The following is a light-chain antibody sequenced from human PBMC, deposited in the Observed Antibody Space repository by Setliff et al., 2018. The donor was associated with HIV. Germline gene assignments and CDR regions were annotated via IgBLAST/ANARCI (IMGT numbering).Light chain of an antibody. CDR2: WAS. CDR3: QQHYSFPHS. J-gene: IGKJ4*01. CDR1: QSLLYNSRNN. V-gene: IGKV4-1*01. Sequence: DIVMTQSPGSLAVSLDERATIKCRSSQSLLYNSRNNLAWFRQKSGQPPTLLIYWASTRESGVPDRFSGSGSGEEFTLSISSLQSEDAAFYYCQQHYSFPHSVGGGTKVDIK.